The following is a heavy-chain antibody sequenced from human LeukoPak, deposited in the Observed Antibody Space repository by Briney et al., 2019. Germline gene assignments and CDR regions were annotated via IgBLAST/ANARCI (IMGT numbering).Heavy chain of an antibody. D-gene: IGHD2-8*01. J-gene: IGHJ3*02. CDR2: INPNSGGT. CDR1: GYTFTGYY. Sequence: GASVKVSCKASGYTFTGYYMHWVRQAPGQGLEWMGWINPNSGGTNYAQKFQGRVTMTRDTSISTAYMELSRLRSDDTAVYHCAREDGLIHAFDIWGQGTMVTVSS. V-gene: IGHV1-2*02. CDR3: AREDGLIHAFDI.